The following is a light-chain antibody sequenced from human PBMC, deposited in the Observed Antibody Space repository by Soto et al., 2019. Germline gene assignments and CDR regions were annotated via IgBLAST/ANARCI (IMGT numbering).Light chain of an antibody. CDR3: QQYGSSALT. Sequence: EVLMTQSPATLSVSPGERATLSCRPSQSVSTNLAWYQQKPGQAPRLLIFGASTRATGIQARFSGSGSGTEFTLTISSLQSEDFAVYYCQQYGSSALTFGGGTKVDIK. J-gene: IGKJ4*01. CDR2: GAS. V-gene: IGKV3-15*01. CDR1: QSVSTN.